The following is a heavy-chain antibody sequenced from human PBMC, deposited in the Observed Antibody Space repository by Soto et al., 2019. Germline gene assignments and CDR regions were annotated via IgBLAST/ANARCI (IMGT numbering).Heavy chain of an antibody. Sequence: EVQLVESGGGLVQPGRSLRLSCAASGFTFDDYAMHWVRQAPGKGLEWVSGISWNSGSIGYADSVKGRFTISRDNAKNSLYLQMNSLRAEDTALYYCAKAYGSSSPYYYYMDVWGKGTTVTVSS. CDR2: ISWNSGSI. J-gene: IGHJ6*03. CDR1: GFTFDDYA. V-gene: IGHV3-9*01. D-gene: IGHD3-10*01. CDR3: AKAYGSSSPYYYYMDV.